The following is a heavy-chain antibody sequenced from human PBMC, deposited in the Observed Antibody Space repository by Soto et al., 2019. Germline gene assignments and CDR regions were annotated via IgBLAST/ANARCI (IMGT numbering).Heavy chain of an antibody. CDR3: ARDLGYSGNWFDP. CDR1: GGSVSSGSYY. Sequence: SETLSLTCTVSGGSVSSGSYYWSWIRQPPGKGLEWIGYIYYSGSTNYNPSLKSRVTISVDTSKNQFSLKLSSVTAADTAVYYCARDLGYSGNWFDPWGQGTLVTVSS. D-gene: IGHD6-13*01. CDR2: IYYSGST. V-gene: IGHV4-61*01. J-gene: IGHJ5*02.